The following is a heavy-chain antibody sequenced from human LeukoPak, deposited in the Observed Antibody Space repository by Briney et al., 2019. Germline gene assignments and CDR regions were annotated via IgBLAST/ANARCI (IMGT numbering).Heavy chain of an antibody. D-gene: IGHD3-10*01. Sequence: GGSLRLSCAASGFTLSSYAMSWVCQAPGKGLEWVSAISGSGGSTYYADFVKGRFTISRDNSKNTLYLQMNSLTAEDTAVYYCAKPGKDYYGSGSYYGYWGQGTLVTVSS. CDR2: ISGSGGST. CDR1: GFTLSSYA. CDR3: AKPGKDYYGSGSYYGY. V-gene: IGHV3-23*01. J-gene: IGHJ4*01.